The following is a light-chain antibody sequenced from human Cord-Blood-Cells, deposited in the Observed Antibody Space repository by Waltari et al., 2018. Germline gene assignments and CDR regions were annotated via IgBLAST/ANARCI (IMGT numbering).Light chain of an antibody. Sequence: QSALTQPASVSGSPGPSITISCTGTSSDVGGYNYVSWYQQHPGKAPKLMIYDVSNRPSGVSNRFSGYKSGNTASLTISGLQAEDEADYYCSSYTSSSTYVFGTGTKVTVL. CDR2: DVS. CDR1: SSDVGGYNY. V-gene: IGLV2-14*03. CDR3: SSYTSSSTYV. J-gene: IGLJ1*01.